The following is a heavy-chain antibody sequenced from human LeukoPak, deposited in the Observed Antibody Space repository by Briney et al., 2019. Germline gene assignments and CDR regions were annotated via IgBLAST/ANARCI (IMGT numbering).Heavy chain of an antibody. V-gene: IGHV4-59*01. CDR2: IYYSGST. CDR1: GGSISSYY. Sequence: SETLSLTCTVSGGSISSYYWSWIRQPPAKGLEWIGYIYYSGSTNYNPSLKSRVTISVDTSKHQFSLTLSSVTAADTAVYYCARVPPILPWAPWAPYGMDVWGQGTTVTVSS. D-gene: IGHD3-3*02. CDR3: ARVPPILPWAPWAPYGMDV. J-gene: IGHJ6*02.